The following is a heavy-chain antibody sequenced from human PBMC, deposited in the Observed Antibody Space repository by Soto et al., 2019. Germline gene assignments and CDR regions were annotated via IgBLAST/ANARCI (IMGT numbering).Heavy chain of an antibody. Sequence: QVQLQESGPGLVKPSQTLSLTCTVSGGSISSGGYYWSWIRQHPGKGLEWIGYIYYSGSTYYNPSLKSRVTISVDTSKNQFSLKLSSVTAADTAVYYCARAGSTYYYDSSGYHDAFDIWGQGTMVTVSS. CDR2: IYYSGST. D-gene: IGHD3-22*01. CDR3: ARAGSTYYYDSSGYHDAFDI. V-gene: IGHV4-31*03. CDR1: GGSISSGGYY. J-gene: IGHJ3*02.